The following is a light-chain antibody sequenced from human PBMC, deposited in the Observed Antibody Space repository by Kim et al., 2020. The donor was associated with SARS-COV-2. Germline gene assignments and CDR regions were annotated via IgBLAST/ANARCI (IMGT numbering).Light chain of an antibody. CDR2: GAS. Sequence: SPGERATLSCRASQSVSSNLAWYQQKPGHAPRLLIYGASTRATGIPARFSGSGSGTEFTLTISSLQSEDFAVYYCQQYNNWPPLTFGGGTKVEIK. CDR3: QQYNNWPPLT. J-gene: IGKJ4*01. V-gene: IGKV3-15*01. CDR1: QSVSSN.